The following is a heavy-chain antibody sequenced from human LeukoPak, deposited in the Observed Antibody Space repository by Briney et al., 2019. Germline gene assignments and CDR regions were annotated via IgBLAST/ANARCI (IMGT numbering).Heavy chain of an antibody. V-gene: IGHV3-53*01. CDR3: AADFPSVD. D-gene: IGHD3-10*01. CDR1: GFTVSSNY. Sequence: PTGGSLRLSCAASGFTVSSNYMSWVRQAPGKGLEWVSIIYSGGSTYYADSVKGRFTISRDDSKNTLYLQMNSLRAEDTAVYYCAADFPSVDRGQGTLVTVSS. CDR2: IYSGGST. J-gene: IGHJ4*02.